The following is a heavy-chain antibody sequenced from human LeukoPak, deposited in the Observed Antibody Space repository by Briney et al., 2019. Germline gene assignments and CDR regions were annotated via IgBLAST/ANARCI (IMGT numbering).Heavy chain of an antibody. CDR2: ISGSGGST. CDR3: ATLGSGGNCLSN. J-gene: IGHJ4*02. CDR1: GFTFSNYA. Sequence: PGGSLRLSCAASGFTFSNYAMNWVRQAPGKGLEWVSGISGSGGSTYYADSVKGRFTISRDDSKNTAYLQMNTLKTEDTAVYYCATLGSGGNCLSNWGQGTLVTVSS. V-gene: IGHV3-23*01. D-gene: IGHD2-15*01.